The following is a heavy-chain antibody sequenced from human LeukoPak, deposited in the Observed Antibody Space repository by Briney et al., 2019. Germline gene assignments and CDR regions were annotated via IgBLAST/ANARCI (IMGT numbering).Heavy chain of an antibody. D-gene: IGHD3-22*01. CDR1: GFSFSSYG. Sequence: PGGSLRLSCAASGFSFSSYGLHWVRQAPGKGLEWVAVISYDGSNEYYADSVKGRFTISRDNSKNTLDLQMNSLRAEDTAVYFCAKMPASSGSYYFDYWGQGTLVTVSS. J-gene: IGHJ4*02. CDR3: AKMPASSGSYYFDY. V-gene: IGHV3-30*18. CDR2: ISYDGSNE.